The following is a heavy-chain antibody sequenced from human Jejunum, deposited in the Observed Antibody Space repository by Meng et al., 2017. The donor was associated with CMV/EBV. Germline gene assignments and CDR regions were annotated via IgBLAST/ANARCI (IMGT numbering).Heavy chain of an antibody. Sequence: NVSGGSISSYYWSWIRQPPGKGLEWIGYISYSGSTNYNPSHKSRVTISVDTSKNQFSLKLASVTAADTGVYYCARDRASGSEFDCWGQGTLVTVSS. D-gene: IGHD1-26*01. CDR2: ISYSGST. CDR3: ARDRASGSEFDC. CDR1: GGSISSYY. J-gene: IGHJ4*02. V-gene: IGHV4-59*01.